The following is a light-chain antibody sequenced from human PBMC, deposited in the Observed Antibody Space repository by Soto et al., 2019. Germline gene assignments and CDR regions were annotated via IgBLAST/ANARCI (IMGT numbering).Light chain of an antibody. V-gene: IGKV3-15*01. CDR3: QQYGSSPT. CDR1: QSVHSN. CDR2: GAS. Sequence: EIVMTQSPATLSLSPGETATLSCRASQSVHSNLAWFQQHPGQAPRLLIYGASSRATGIPVRFSGSGSGTEFTLTISSLQPEDFAVYYCQQYGSSPTFGEGTRLEIK. J-gene: IGKJ5*01.